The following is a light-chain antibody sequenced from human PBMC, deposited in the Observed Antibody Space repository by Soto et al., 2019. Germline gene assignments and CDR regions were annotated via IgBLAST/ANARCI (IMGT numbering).Light chain of an antibody. Sequence: EIVLTQSPGTLSLSPGERATLSCRASQSVSSSNLAWYQQKPGQAPRLLIYGASSRATGIPDRFSGSGSGTDFTLTVSRLEPEDFAVYYCQQYNYWPRTFGQGTKVDI. V-gene: IGKV3-20*01. CDR2: GAS. CDR1: QSVSSSN. CDR3: QQYNYWPRT. J-gene: IGKJ1*01.